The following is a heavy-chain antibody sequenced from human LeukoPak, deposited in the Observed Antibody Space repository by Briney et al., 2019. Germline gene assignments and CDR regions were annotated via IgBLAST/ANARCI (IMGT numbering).Heavy chain of an antibody. D-gene: IGHD6-6*01. V-gene: IGHV1-8*01. CDR1: GYTFTSYD. CDR2: MNPNSGNT. J-gene: IGHJ5*02. Sequence: ASVKVSCKASGYTFTSYDINWVRQATGQGLEWMGWMNPNSGNTGHAQKFQGRVTMTRNTSISTAYMELSSLRSEDTAVHYCARGLPLNTKRSIAARRNNWFDPWGQGTLVTVSS. CDR3: ARGLPLNTKRSIAARRNNWFDP.